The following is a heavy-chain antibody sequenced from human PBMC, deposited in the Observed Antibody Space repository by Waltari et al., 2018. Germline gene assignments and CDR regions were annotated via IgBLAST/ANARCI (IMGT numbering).Heavy chain of an antibody. J-gene: IGHJ4*02. CDR2: IHKDGREK. V-gene: IGHV3-7*01. CDR3: VRDHWGPDY. CDR1: GFTFTDYW. Sequence: EVHLVESGGGLVQPGGSLRLSCAASGFTFTDYWMSWVRQAPGKGAEWVDNIHKDGREKNYVDYVKGRFTISRDNAKDSVYLQMNSLRADDTAMYYCVRDHWGPDYWGQGTLVTVSS. D-gene: IGHD7-27*01.